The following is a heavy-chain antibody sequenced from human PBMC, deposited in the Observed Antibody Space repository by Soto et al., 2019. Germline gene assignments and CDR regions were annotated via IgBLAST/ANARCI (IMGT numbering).Heavy chain of an antibody. CDR2: IIPIFGTT. CDR3: ARVFPDGWVEPGVVRGYLDT. Sequence: QVQLVQSGAEVKEPGSAVKVSCKAPADSFSSYGISWVRQAPGQGLEGMGGIIPIFGTTNYAEKLQGRVTITADESTNTAYMELSSLTSEDTALYYCARVFPDGWVEPGVVRGYLDTWGRGTLVTVSP. V-gene: IGHV1-69*01. J-gene: IGHJ4*02. D-gene: IGHD3-3*01. CDR1: ADSFSSYG.